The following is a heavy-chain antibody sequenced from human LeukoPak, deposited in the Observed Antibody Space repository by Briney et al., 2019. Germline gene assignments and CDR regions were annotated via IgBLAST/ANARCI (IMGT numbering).Heavy chain of an antibody. Sequence: GGSLRLSCRASGFTLTNYAMNWVRQAPGKGLEWVSSISSSSSYIYYADSVKGRFTISRDNAKNSLYLQMNSLRAEDTAVYYCARDYTPFDGSSSPPGFDYWGQGTLVTVSS. V-gene: IGHV3-21*01. CDR1: GFTLTNYA. J-gene: IGHJ4*02. CDR3: ARDYTPFDGSSSPPGFDY. CDR2: ISSSSSYI. D-gene: IGHD6-6*01.